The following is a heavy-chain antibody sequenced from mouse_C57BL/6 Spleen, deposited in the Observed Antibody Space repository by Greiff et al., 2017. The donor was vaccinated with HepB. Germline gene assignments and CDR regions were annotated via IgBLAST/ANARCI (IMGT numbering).Heavy chain of an antibody. D-gene: IGHD3-2*02. Sequence: EVMLVESGGGLVQPGGSLKLSCAASGFTFSDYGMAWVRQAPRKGPEWVAFISNLAYSIYYEDTVTGRFTISRENAKNTLYLEMSSLRSEDTAMYYCGRQDDQATGYAMDYWGQGTSVTVSS. CDR3: GRQDDQATGYAMDY. CDR1: GFTFSDYG. CDR2: ISNLAYSI. V-gene: IGHV5-15*01. J-gene: IGHJ4*01.